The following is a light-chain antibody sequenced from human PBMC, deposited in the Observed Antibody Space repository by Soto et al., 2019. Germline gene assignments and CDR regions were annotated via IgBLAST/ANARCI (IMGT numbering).Light chain of an antibody. CDR1: QSVSSY. Sequence: EIVLTQSPATLSLSPGERATLSCRASQSVSSYLAWYQQKPGQAPRLLIYDASNRATGIPARFSGSGSGTDFTLTITSLEPEYFGVYYCQQHSNWPPYTFGQGTKLEIK. CDR3: QQHSNWPPYT. V-gene: IGKV3-11*01. CDR2: DAS. J-gene: IGKJ2*01.